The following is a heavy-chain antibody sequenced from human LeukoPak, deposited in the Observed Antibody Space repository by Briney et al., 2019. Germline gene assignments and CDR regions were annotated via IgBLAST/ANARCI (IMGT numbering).Heavy chain of an antibody. CDR1: GFTFKSYS. V-gene: IGHV3-48*01. Sequence: GGSLRLSSTTAGFTFKSYSMNWVRQAPGKGLEGRSYISGSSATKDYSDSVRGRFTISRDNAKDSLYLQMNSLRAEDTAVYYCAREGRGVLDYWGQGILVTVSS. D-gene: IGHD3-10*01. CDR3: AREGRGVLDY. J-gene: IGHJ4*02. CDR2: ISGSSATK.